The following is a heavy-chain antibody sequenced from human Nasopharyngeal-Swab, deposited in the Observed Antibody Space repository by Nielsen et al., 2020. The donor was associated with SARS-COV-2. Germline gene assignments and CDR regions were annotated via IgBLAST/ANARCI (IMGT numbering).Heavy chain of an antibody. Sequence: GCVAAGKGLEWVANIKPDGSEKDCVASVKGRFTISRDNAKNSLYLQMNSLRAEDTAVYYCARRLWFGESWSPWGQGTLVTVSS. CDR2: IKPDGSEK. D-gene: IGHD3-10*01. CDR3: ARRLWFGESWSP. V-gene: IGHV3-7*01. J-gene: IGHJ4*02.